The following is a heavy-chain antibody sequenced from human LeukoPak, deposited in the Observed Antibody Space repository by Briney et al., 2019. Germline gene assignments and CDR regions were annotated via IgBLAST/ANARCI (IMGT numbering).Heavy chain of an antibody. CDR1: GGSISSNNYY. J-gene: IGHJ4*02. CDR2: IYYSGST. Sequence: SETLSLTCTVSGGSISSNNYYWGWIRQPPGKGLEWIGSIYYSGSTHYNPSLKSRVTISGDTSKNQFSLNLKSVTAADTAVYYCQAEYIGAGYWGQGTLVIVSS. CDR3: QAEYIGAGY. D-gene: IGHD6-6*01. V-gene: IGHV4-39*07.